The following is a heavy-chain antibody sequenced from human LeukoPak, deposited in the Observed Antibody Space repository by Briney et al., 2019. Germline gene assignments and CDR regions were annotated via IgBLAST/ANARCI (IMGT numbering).Heavy chain of an antibody. V-gene: IGHV3-30*18. D-gene: IGHD3-3*01. CDR2: ISYDGSNK. CDR3: AKERDFWSGRYSRNPLDY. Sequence: PGGSLRLSCAASGFTSSSYGMHWVRQAPGKGLEWVAVISYDGSNKYYADSVKGRFTISRDNSKNTLYLQMNSLRAEDTAVYYCAKERDFWSGRYSRNPLDYWGQGTLVTVSS. CDR1: GFTSSSYG. J-gene: IGHJ4*02.